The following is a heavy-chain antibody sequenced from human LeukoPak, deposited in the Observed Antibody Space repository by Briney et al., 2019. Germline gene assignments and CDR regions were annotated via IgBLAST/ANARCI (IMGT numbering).Heavy chain of an antibody. Sequence: GGSLRLSCAASGFTFSTYAMHWVRKAPGKGLEWVAVMSFDGSNKYYTDSVKGRFTISRDNSKNTLYLQMDSLRAEDTAVYYCAKDFWEMSTTDYWGQGTLVTVSS. J-gene: IGHJ4*02. CDR1: GFTFSTYA. D-gene: IGHD5-24*01. CDR3: AKDFWEMSTTDY. V-gene: IGHV3-30-3*01. CDR2: MSFDGSNK.